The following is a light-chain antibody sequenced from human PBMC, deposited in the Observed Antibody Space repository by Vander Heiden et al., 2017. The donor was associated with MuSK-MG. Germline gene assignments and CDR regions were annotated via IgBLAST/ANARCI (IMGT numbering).Light chain of an antibody. CDR3: QQYDNLPYT. CDR1: QDISNY. V-gene: IGKV1-33*01. Sequence: IQLPPSPSSLSASVGDRVTITCQASQDISNYLNWYQQKPGKAPKLLIYDASNLETGVPSRFSGSGSGTDFTFTISSLQPEDIATYYCQQYDNLPYTFGQGTKLEIK. J-gene: IGKJ2*01. CDR2: DAS.